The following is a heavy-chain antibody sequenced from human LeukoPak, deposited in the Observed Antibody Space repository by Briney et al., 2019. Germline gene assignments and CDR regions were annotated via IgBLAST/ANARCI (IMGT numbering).Heavy chain of an antibody. CDR3: ARDHYYYGMGV. CDR1: GFTVSSNY. J-gene: IGHJ6*02. Sequence: PGGSLRLSCAASGFTVSSNYMSWVRQAPGKGLEWVSVIYSGGSTYYADSVKGRFTISRDSSKNTLYLQMNSLRAEDTAVYYCARDHYYYGMGVWGQGTTVTVSS. V-gene: IGHV3-66*01. CDR2: IYSGGST.